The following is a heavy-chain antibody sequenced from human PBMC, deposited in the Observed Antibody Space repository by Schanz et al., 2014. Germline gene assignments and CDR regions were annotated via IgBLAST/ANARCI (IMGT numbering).Heavy chain of an antibody. CDR2: ISYDGSNK. Sequence: VQLVESGGGLVQPGGSLGLSCVVSGFTVSSDHMSWVRQAPGKGLEWVAVISYDGSNKYYADSVKGRFTISRDNSKNTLYLQMNTLRAEDTAVYYCAKDPSHGDYDYYFDYWGQGTLVTVSS. D-gene: IGHD3-22*01. CDR1: GFTVSSDH. J-gene: IGHJ4*02. V-gene: IGHV3-30-3*02. CDR3: AKDPSHGDYDYYFDY.